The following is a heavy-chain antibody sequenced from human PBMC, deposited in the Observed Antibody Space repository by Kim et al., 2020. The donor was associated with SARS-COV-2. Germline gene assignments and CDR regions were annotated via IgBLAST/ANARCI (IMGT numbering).Heavy chain of an antibody. D-gene: IGHD3-3*01. CDR2: GDAL. Sequence: GDALNYARSVKGLVTISREDAKNALYLQMNSLGAEDTAVYYCARKYYAFDYWVQGTLVTVSS. CDR3: ARKYYAFDY. J-gene: IGHJ4*02. V-gene: IGHV3-48*03.